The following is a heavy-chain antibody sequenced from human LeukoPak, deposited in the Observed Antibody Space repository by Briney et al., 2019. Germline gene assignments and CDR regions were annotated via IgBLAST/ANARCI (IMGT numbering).Heavy chain of an antibody. CDR1: GFTFSSYW. Sequence: GGSLRLSWAASGFTFSSYWMHWVRQAPGKGLVVVSRINSDGSSTSYADSVKGRFTISRDNAKNTLYLQMNSLRAEDTAVYYCARDSTATTMVRGVDYYYGMDVWGQGTTVTVSS. J-gene: IGHJ6*02. V-gene: IGHV3-74*01. CDR3: ARDSTATTMVRGVDYYYGMDV. CDR2: INSDGSST. D-gene: IGHD3-10*01.